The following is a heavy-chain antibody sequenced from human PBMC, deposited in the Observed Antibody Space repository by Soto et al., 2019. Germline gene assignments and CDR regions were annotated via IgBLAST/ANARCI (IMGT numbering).Heavy chain of an antibody. CDR3: ARGNPIKDLFDY. V-gene: IGHV4-4*07. CDR2: IYTNGNT. Sequence: SWTLSLSCTVSGDSVRSFEWSWIRQPTGKGLEWIGHIYTNGNTIYHPSLKSRVSMSFDTSKNHFSLSLSFVTAADTAVYYCARGNPIKDLFDYWGQGTLVTVSS. CDR1: GDSVRSFE. J-gene: IGHJ4*02.